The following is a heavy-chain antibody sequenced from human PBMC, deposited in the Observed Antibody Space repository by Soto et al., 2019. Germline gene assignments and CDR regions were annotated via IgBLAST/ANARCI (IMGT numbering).Heavy chain of an antibody. V-gene: IGHV1-69*06. CDR1: GGTFTNHA. J-gene: IGHJ4*02. CDR3: ARGWETVGTTTPFAY. D-gene: IGHD1-26*01. Sequence: QVQLVQSGAEVKKPGSSVKVSCKASGGTFTNHASSWVRQAPGQGREWMGGIIPIFGTANYAQRFQGRVTITADKSTSTAYMEVRSLRSEDTAVYYCARGWETVGTTTPFAYWGQGTLVTVSS. CDR2: IIPIFGTA.